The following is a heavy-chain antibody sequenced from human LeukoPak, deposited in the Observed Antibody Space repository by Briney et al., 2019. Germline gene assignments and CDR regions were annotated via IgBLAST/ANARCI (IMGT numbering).Heavy chain of an antibody. Sequence: GGSLRLSCAASGFTFSSYAMSWVRQAPGKGLEWVSAISGSGGSTYYADSVKGRFTISRDNSKNTLYLQMNSLRAEDTAVYYCAKGSRPKSIVGAITYFDYWGQGTLVTVSS. CDR3: AKGSRPKSIVGAITYFDY. D-gene: IGHD1-26*01. V-gene: IGHV3-23*01. CDR2: ISGSGGST. CDR1: GFTFSSYA. J-gene: IGHJ4*02.